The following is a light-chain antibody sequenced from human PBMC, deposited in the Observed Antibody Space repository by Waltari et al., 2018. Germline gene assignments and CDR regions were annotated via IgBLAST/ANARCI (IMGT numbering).Light chain of an antibody. CDR3: QQYNSYPYT. CDR1: QSISSW. V-gene: IGKV1-5*03. Sequence: TCRSSQSISSWLAWYQQKPGKAPKLLIYKASSLESGVPSRFSGSGSGTEFTLTISSLQPDDFATYYCQQYNSYPYTFGQGTKLEIK. CDR2: KAS. J-gene: IGKJ2*01.